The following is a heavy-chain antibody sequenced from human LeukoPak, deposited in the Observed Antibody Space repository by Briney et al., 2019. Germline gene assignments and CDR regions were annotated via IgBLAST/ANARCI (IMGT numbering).Heavy chain of an antibody. CDR2: ISSSSSYI. V-gene: IGHV3-21*01. D-gene: IGHD2/OR15-2a*01. Sequence: GGSLRLSCAASGFTFSSYSMIWVRHPPGKGLEWVSSISSSSSYIYYADSVKGRFTISRDNAKNSLYLQRNSLRAEDTAVYYCARDNRLLAADYWGQGTLVTVSS. J-gene: IGHJ4*02. CDR3: ARDNRLLAADY. CDR1: GFTFSSYS.